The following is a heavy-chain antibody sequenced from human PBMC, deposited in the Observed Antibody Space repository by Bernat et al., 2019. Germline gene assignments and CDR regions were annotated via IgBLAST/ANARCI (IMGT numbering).Heavy chain of an antibody. CDR2: ISWSSVSI. V-gene: IGHV3-9*01. D-gene: IGHD3-3*01. Sequence: EVQLVESGGGLVQPGRSLRLSCAASGFTFDDYAMHWVRQAPGKGLEWVSGISWSSVSIGYADSVKGRFTISRDNAKNSLYLQMNSLRAEDTALYYCAKDLLGLLEWSIDYWGQGTLVTVSS. CDR3: AKDLLGLLEWSIDY. CDR1: GFTFDDYA. J-gene: IGHJ4*02.